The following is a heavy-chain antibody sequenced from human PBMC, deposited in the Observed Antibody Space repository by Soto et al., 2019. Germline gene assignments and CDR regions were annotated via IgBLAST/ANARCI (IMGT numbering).Heavy chain of an antibody. CDR1: GYTLTELS. CDR2: FDPEDGET. Sequence: SVRVSCKVSGYTLTELSMHWVRQAPGKGLEWMGGFDPEDGETIYAQKFQGRVTMTEDTSTDTAYMELSSLRSEDTAVYYCATASPDTAMADFDYWGQGTLVTVSS. D-gene: IGHD5-18*01. V-gene: IGHV1-24*01. CDR3: ATASPDTAMADFDY. J-gene: IGHJ4*02.